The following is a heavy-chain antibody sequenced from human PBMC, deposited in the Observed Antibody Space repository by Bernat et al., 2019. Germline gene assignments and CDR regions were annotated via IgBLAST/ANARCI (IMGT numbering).Heavy chain of an antibody. Sequence: EVQLVESVGDLVQPGGSLRLSCAASGFSFIDHYMTWVRQAPGKGLEWVANIKQDGSEKNYVDSVKGRFTISRDNAKNSLYLHMNSLRAEDTATYYCARVRSYDKTDYYRHFDLWGRGTLDTVA. J-gene: IGHJ2*01. CDR2: IKQDGSEK. CDR3: ARVRSYDKTDYYRHFDL. D-gene: IGHD3-22*01. V-gene: IGHV3-7*03. CDR1: GFSFIDHY.